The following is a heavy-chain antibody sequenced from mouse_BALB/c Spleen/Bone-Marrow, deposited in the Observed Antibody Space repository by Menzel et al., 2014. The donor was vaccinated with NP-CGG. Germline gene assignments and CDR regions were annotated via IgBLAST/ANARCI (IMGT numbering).Heavy chain of an antibody. V-gene: IGHV1S81*02. CDR2: INPSNGGT. CDR1: GYTFTSYY. CDR3: TREGDSPFAY. D-gene: IGHD2-13*01. Sequence: VQLQQPGAELVKPGASVKLSCKASGYTFTSYYMYWVKQRPGQGLEWIGEINPSNGGTNFNEKFKSKATLTVDESSSTAYMQLSSLTSEDSAVYYCTREGDSPFAYWGQGTLVTVSA. J-gene: IGHJ3*01.